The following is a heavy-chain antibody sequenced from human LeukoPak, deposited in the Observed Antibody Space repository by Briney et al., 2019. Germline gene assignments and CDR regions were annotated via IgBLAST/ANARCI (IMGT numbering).Heavy chain of an antibody. CDR2: IYYSGST. Sequence: PSETLSLTCTVSGGSISSYYWSWIRQPPGKGLEWIGYIYYSGSTNYNPSLRSRVTISVDTSKNQFSLKLSSVTAADTAVYYCARDVADYYGSGSHMDVWGQGTTVTVSS. CDR3: ARDVADYYGSGSHMDV. D-gene: IGHD3-10*01. J-gene: IGHJ6*02. V-gene: IGHV4-59*01. CDR1: GGSISSYY.